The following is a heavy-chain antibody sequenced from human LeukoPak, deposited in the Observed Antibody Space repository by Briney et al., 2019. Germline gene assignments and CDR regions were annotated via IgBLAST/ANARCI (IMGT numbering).Heavy chain of an antibody. CDR1: GGSFSGYY. J-gene: IGHJ5*02. D-gene: IGHD6-13*01. Sequence: PSETLSLTCAVYGGSFSGYYWSWIRQPPGKGLEWIGEINHSGSTNYNPSLKSRVTISVDTSKNQFSLKLSSVTAADTAAYYCARAIAAAGRSWAVDWFDPWGQGTLVTVSS. CDR2: INHSGST. V-gene: IGHV4-34*01. CDR3: ARAIAAAGRSWAVDWFDP.